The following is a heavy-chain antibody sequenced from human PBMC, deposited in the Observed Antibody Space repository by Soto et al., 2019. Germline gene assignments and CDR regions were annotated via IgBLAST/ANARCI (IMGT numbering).Heavy chain of an antibody. D-gene: IGHD5-12*01. CDR2: IYSGGST. V-gene: IGHV3-53*04. J-gene: IGHJ6*03. Sequence: TGGSLRLSCAASGFTVSSNYMSWVRQAPGKGLEWVSVIYSGGSTYYADSVKGRFTISRHNSKNTLYLQMNSLRAEDTAVYYCARDRAGAVDRNYYYYYMDVWGKGTTVTVSS. CDR1: GFTVSSNY. CDR3: ARDRAGAVDRNYYYYYMDV.